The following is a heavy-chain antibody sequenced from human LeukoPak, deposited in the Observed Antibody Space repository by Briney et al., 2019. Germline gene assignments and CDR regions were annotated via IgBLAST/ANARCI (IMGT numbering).Heavy chain of an antibody. CDR3: ARAKRDGYNCFDY. CDR1: GFTFRSYW. D-gene: IGHD5-24*01. J-gene: IGHJ4*02. Sequence: GGSLRLSCEAAGFTFRSYWMHWVRQAQGKGLVWVSRINSDESSTTYADSVKGRFTISRDNAKNTLFLQMNSLRAEDTAVYYCARAKRDGYNCFDYWGQGTLVTVSS. V-gene: IGHV3-74*01. CDR2: INSDESST.